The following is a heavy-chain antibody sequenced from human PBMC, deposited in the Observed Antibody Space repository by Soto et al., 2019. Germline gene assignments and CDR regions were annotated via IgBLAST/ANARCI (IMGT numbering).Heavy chain of an antibody. J-gene: IGHJ5*02. CDR2: ISYDGSNK. Sequence: QAHLVESGGGVVQPGRSLRLSCAASGFIFSNYAMHWVRRAPGKGLEWVGLISYDGSNKYYADSMKGRFTISRDNAKNTLFLQMNSRRPEDTAVYHCAKEGGDRSAYYYDPNWFDPWGQGTLVTVSS. D-gene: IGHD3-22*01. V-gene: IGHV3-30*18. CDR1: GFIFSNYA. CDR3: AKEGGDRSAYYYDPNWFDP.